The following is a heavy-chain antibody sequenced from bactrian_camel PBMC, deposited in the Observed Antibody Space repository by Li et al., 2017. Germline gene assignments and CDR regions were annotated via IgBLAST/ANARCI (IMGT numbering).Heavy chain of an antibody. V-gene: IGHV3S1*01. CDR3: AARGTQHLWDWCDFSGVDHDV. Sequence: HVQLVESGGGSVQAGGSLRLSCATSGYTASTYCMAWFRQAPGKGREWVAALDTYGNEYYDDSVKGRFAISPDNAKNTVFLEMNNLKSEDTAMYYCAARGTQHLWDWCDFSGVDHDVWGQGTQGT. J-gene: IGHJ4*01. CDR2: LDTYGNE. D-gene: IGHD7*01. CDR1: GYTASTYC.